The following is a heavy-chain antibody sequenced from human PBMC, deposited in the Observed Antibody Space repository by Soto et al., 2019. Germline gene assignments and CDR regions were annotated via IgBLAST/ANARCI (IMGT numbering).Heavy chain of an antibody. CDR1: GFTFTSSA. Sequence: SVKVSCKASGFTFTSSAVQWVRQARGQRLEWIGWIVVGSGNTNYAQKFQERVTITRDMSTSTAYMELSSLRSEDTAVYYCAAIGYYDSSGYYQFDYWGQGTLVTVSS. D-gene: IGHD3-22*01. CDR2: IVVGSGNT. V-gene: IGHV1-58*01. CDR3: AAIGYYDSSGYYQFDY. J-gene: IGHJ4*02.